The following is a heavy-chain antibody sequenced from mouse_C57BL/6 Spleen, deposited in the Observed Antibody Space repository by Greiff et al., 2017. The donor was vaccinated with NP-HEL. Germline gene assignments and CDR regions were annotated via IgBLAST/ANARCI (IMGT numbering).Heavy chain of an antibody. CDR3: ARRGYYVDYAMDY. CDR1: GYTFTDYY. D-gene: IGHD2-3*01. V-gene: IGHV1-26*01. CDR2: INPNNGGT. J-gene: IGHJ4*01. Sequence: EVQLQQSGPELVKPGASVKISCKASGYTFTDYYMNWVKQSHGKSLEWIGDINPNNGGTSYNQKFKGKATLTVDKFSSTAYMELRSLTSEDSAVYYCARRGYYVDYAMDYWGQGTSVTVSS.